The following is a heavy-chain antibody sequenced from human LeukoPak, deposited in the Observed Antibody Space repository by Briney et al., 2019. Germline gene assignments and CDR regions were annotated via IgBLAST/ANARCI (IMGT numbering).Heavy chain of an antibody. J-gene: IGHJ4*02. CDR1: GYTFTTYA. D-gene: IGHD6-19*01. CDR2: INTNTGNP. Sequence: ASVKVSCKASGYTFTTYAMNWVRQAPGQGLEWMGWINTNTGNPTYAQGFTGRLVFSLDTSVSTAYLQISSLKAEDTAVYYCAREVPSTGWRLSTYYFDFWGQGTLVTVSS. CDR3: AREVPSTGWRLSTYYFDF. V-gene: IGHV7-4-1*02.